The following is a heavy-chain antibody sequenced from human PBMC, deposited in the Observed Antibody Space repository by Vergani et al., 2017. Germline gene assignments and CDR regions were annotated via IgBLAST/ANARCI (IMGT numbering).Heavy chain of an antibody. CDR2: IHTGGST. CDR3: ARSRPYCTSGSCPAI. V-gene: IGHV4-59*10. D-gene: IGHD2-15*01. J-gene: IGHJ4*02. CDR1: GESFSSFY. Sequence: QVQLPQWGAGVVKPSGTLSLTCAVFGESFSSFYWSWIRQPPGKGLEWIGHIHTGGSTDLNPSFKSRVSISVDTSKSQFSLKLNSVTVADTAVYYCARSRPYCTSGSCPAIWGQGTLVTVSS.